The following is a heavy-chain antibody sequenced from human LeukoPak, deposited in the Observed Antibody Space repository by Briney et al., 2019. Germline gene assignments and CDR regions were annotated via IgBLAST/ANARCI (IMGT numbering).Heavy chain of an antibody. CDR2: LYSGGTT. CDR1: GFTFSSYA. D-gene: IGHD6-13*01. V-gene: IGHV3-23*03. CDR3: ARVQKGIAAAGAGGGWFEP. Sequence: GGSLRLSCAASGFTFSSYAMSWVRQAPGKGLEWVSVLYSGGTTYYADSVKGRFTISRDNSKNTLYLQMNSLRAEDTAVYYCARVQKGIAAAGAGGGWFEPWGQGTLVTVSA. J-gene: IGHJ5*02.